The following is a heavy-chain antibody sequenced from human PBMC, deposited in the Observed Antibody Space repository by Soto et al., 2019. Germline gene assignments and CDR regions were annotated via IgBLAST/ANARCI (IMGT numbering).Heavy chain of an antibody. V-gene: IGHV3-11*05. CDR1: GFTFSAYY. CDR2: ITSSSDYT. CDR3: VRESYYGMDV. J-gene: IGHJ6*02. Sequence: QEQLVESGGGLVRPGGSLRLSCAASGFTFSAYYMTWMRQAPGKGLEWVSYITSSSDYTNYAGSVKGRFTISRDNAKNSLYLQMNSLRVAATAVYYCVRESYYGMDVWGQGTTVTVSS.